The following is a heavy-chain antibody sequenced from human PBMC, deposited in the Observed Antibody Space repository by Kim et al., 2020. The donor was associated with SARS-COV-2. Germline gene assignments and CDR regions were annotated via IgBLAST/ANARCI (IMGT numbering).Heavy chain of an antibody. Sequence: DSVKGRFTISRDDSKNTLYLQMDSLRAEDTAIYFCAREGSNDNSYYFDYWGQGTLVTVSS. CDR3: AREGSNDNSYYFDY. J-gene: IGHJ4*02. D-gene: IGHD1-20*01. V-gene: IGHV3-30*07.